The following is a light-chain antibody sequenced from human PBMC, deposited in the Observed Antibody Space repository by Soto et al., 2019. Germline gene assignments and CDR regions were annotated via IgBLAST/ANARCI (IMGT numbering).Light chain of an antibody. Sequence: EIVMTQSPATLSVSPGERATLSCRASQSIGNNLGWYQQKPGQAPRLLIYGASTRATGIPARFSGSGSGTEFTLTITCLQSEDSAVYYCQQYNTWTLISFGQGTRLEIK. V-gene: IGKV3-15*01. CDR2: GAS. J-gene: IGKJ5*01. CDR1: QSIGNN. CDR3: QQYNTWTLIS.